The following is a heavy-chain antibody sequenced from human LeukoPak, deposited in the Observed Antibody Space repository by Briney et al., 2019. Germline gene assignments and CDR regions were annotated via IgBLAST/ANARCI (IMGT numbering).Heavy chain of an antibody. V-gene: IGHV3-7*01. J-gene: IGHJ4*02. Sequence: GGSLRLSCAASGFTFSNYWMNWVRQAPGKGLEWVANIKQDGSEKYYVDSVKGRFTISRDNAKNSLYLQMNSLRAEDTAVYYCANSGITPFFDYWGQGTLVTVSS. CDR3: ANSGITPFFDY. D-gene: IGHD1-26*01. CDR2: IKQDGSEK. CDR1: GFTFSNYW.